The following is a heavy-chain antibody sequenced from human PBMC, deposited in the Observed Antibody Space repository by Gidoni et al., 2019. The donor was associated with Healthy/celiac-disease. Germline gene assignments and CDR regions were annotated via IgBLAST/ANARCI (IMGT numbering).Heavy chain of an antibody. D-gene: IGHD6-6*01. J-gene: IGHJ4*02. CDR2: ISYDGSNK. Sequence: QVQLVESGGGGVQSGRSLRLSCAASGVTFSSDGMHWVRQAPGRGLEWVSVISYDGSNKYYAASVKGRFTISRDNSKNTLYLQMNSLRAEVTAVYYCAKDIAARPIHIPDYWGQGTLVTVSS. CDR3: AKDIAARPIHIPDY. CDR1: GVTFSSDG. V-gene: IGHV3-30*18.